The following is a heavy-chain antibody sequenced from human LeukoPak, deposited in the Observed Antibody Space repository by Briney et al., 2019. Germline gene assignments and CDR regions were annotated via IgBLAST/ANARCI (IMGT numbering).Heavy chain of an antibody. CDR1: GYRFTSYW. CDR2: IYPGDCDT. V-gene: IGHV5-51*01. J-gene: IGHJ4*02. CDR3: ARPPIAVAGNQVDY. Sequence: GEALKISFKGSGYRFTSYWIGWGRPRPGKGVEGMGIIYPGDCDTRYSPSFQGQVNISANKSISTAYLQWSSLKASDTAMYYCARPPIAVAGNQVDYWGQGTLVTVSS. D-gene: IGHD6-19*01.